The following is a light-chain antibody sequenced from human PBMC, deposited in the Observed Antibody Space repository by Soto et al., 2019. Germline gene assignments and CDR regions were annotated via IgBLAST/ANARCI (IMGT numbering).Light chain of an antibody. V-gene: IGKV1-12*01. CDR1: QGISSS. Sequence: DIHMAHSPSSVSASVGDRVTITCRASQGISSSLAWYQQRPGKAPKLLIYAASNLQNEVPSRFSGSGSGTDFTLTISSLQPEDFATYYCQQAKNFPWTFGQGTKVDIK. CDR2: AAS. J-gene: IGKJ1*01. CDR3: QQAKNFPWT.